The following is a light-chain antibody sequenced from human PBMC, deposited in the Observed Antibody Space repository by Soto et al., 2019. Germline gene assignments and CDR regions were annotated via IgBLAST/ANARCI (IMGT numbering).Light chain of an antibody. CDR2: GAS. J-gene: IGKJ4*01. V-gene: IGKV3-15*01. CDR3: QQRSNWPPVIT. CDR1: QSISSS. Sequence: EIVMTQSPATLSVSPGESATLSCRASQSISSSKLAWYQQNPGQAPRLLMYGASNRATGIPARFSGSGSGTEFTLTISSLQSEDFAVYYCQQRSNWPPVITFGGGTKVDIK.